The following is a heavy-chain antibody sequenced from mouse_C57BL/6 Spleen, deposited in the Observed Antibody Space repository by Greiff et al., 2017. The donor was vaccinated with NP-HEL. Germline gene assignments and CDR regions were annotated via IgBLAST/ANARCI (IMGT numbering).Heavy chain of an antibody. Sequence: DVMLVESGEGLVKSGGSLKLSCAASGFTFSSYAMSWVRQTPEKRLEWVAYISSGGDYIYYADTVQGRFTISRDNARNTLYLQMSSLKSEDTAMYYCTRDAIYYYGGGYVDVWGTGTTVTVSS. CDR3: TRDAIYYYGGGYVDV. V-gene: IGHV5-9-1*02. CDR2: ISSGGDYI. J-gene: IGHJ1*03. D-gene: IGHD1-1*01. CDR1: GFTFSSYA.